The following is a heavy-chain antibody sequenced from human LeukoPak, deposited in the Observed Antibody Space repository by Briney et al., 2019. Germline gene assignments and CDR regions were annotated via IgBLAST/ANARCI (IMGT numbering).Heavy chain of an antibody. CDR2: IYYTGST. J-gene: IGHJ4*02. D-gene: IGHD5-18*01. V-gene: IGHV4-59*01. CDR3: AGRYSYGYVGY. CDR1: GFTFSSYA. Sequence: PGGSLRLSCAASGFTFSSYAMSWIRQPPGKGLEWIGYIYYTGSTNYNPSLKSRVTISVDTSKNQFSLKLSSVTAADTAVYYCAGRYSYGYVGYWGQGTLVTVSS.